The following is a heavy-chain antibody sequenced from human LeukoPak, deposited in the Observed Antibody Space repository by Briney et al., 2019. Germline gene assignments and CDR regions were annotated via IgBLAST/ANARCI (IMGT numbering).Heavy chain of an antibody. J-gene: IGHJ4*02. CDR3: AKGAGGSYGLYYFDY. D-gene: IGHD3-10*01. CDR2: ISGSGGST. CDR1: GFTFSSYA. V-gene: IGHV3-23*01. Sequence: GGSLRLSCAASGFTFSSYAMSWVRQAPGKGLEWVSAISGSGGSTYYADSVKGRFTISRDNSKNTVYLQMNTLRAEDTAIYYCAKGAGGSYGLYYFDYWGQGALVTVSS.